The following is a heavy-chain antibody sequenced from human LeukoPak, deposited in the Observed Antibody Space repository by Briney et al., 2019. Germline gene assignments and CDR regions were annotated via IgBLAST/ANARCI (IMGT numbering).Heavy chain of an antibody. Sequence: GGSLRLSCAASGFTVSSNYMSWVRQAPGKGLEWVSAISDSGSSTYYADSVKGRFTISKDNSKNTLYLQMNSLRAEDTAVYYCAKDRASGAPYYFDYWGQGTLVTVSS. J-gene: IGHJ4*02. CDR1: GFTVSSNY. V-gene: IGHV3-23*01. D-gene: IGHD3-10*01. CDR3: AKDRASGAPYYFDY. CDR2: ISDSGSST.